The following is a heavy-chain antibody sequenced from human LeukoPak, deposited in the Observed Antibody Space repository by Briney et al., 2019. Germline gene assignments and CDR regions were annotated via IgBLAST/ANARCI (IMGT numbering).Heavy chain of an antibody. Sequence: GASVKVSCKASGGTFSSYAISWVRQAPGQGLEWMGGIIPIFGTANYAQKFQGWVTMTRDTSISTAYMELSRLRSDDTAVYYCARNGYSYGQTYYYYYGMDVWGQGTTVTVSS. CDR3: ARNGYSYGQTYYYYYGMDV. CDR1: GGTFSSYA. V-gene: IGHV1-69*05. CDR2: IIPIFGTA. J-gene: IGHJ6*02. D-gene: IGHD5-18*01.